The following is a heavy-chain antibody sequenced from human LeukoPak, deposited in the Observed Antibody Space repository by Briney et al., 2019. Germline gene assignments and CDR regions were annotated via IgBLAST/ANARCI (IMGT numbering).Heavy chain of an antibody. J-gene: IGHJ6*03. V-gene: IGHV7-4-1*02. D-gene: IGHD3-9*01. CDR1: GYTFTSYA. CDR2: INTNTGNP. Sequence: ASVKVSCKASGYTFTSYAMNWVRQAPGQGLEWMGWINTNTGNPTYARGFTGRFVFSLDTSVSTAYLQISSLKAEDTAVYYCARDVGKLRYFDWLSKEYYYMDVWGKGTTVTVSS. CDR3: ARDVGKLRYFDWLSKEYYYMDV.